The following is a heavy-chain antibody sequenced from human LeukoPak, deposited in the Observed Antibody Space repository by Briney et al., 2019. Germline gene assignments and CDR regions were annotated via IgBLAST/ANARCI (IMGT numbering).Heavy chain of an antibody. J-gene: IGHJ5*02. V-gene: IGHV4-59*08. CDR1: GGSISSYY. CDR3: ARSARSWSWFDP. D-gene: IGHD3-10*01. CDR2: IYYSGST. Sequence: SETLSLTCTVSGGSISSYYWNWIRQPPGKGLEWIGYIYYSGSTNYNPSLKSRVTISVDTSKNQFSLKLSSVTAADSAVYYCARSARSWSWFDPWGQGTLVTVSS.